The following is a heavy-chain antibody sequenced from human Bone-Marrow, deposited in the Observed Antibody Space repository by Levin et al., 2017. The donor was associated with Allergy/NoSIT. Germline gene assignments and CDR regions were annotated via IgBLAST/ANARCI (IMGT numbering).Heavy chain of an antibody. CDR2: INPGGGST. CDR3: ALNRARYTSGWYSPFDY. CDR1: GYTFTNHY. J-gene: IGHJ4*02. V-gene: IGHV1-46*01. D-gene: IGHD6-19*01. Sequence: ASVKVSCKTSGYTFTNHYINWVRQAPGQGLEWMGTINPGGGSTSYTQRFQGRVTMTRDTSTSTVSMELSSLRSEDTAVYYCALNRARYTSGWYSPFDYWGQGTLVTVSS.